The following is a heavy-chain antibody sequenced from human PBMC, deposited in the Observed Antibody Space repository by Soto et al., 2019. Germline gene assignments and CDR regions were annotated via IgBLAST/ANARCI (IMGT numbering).Heavy chain of an antibody. D-gene: IGHD4-17*01. V-gene: IGHV3-11*01. CDR1: GFTFSDYY. CDR2: LSSRGITI. J-gene: IGHJ6*02. CDR3: AREPYGDYVGYYGMDV. Sequence: QVQLVESGGGLVKLGGPLSLSCAASGFTFSDYYISWIRQAPGKGLEWVSYLSSRGITIYSPASVKGRFTISRDNAKNXLYQQMNSRRAEDTAVYYCAREPYGDYVGYYGMDVWGQGTTVTVSS.